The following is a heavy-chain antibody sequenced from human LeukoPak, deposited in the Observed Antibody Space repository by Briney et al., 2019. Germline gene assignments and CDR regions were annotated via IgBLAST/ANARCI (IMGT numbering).Heavy chain of an antibody. D-gene: IGHD6-19*01. CDR2: ISYDGSNR. CDR1: GFTFSSYG. J-gene: IGHJ6*02. Sequence: GGSLRLSCAASGFTFSSYGMHWVRQAPGKGLEWVAVISYDGSNRYYADSVKGRFTISRDNSKNTLYLQMNSLRAEDTAVYYCAKGVAGTPYYYYGMDVWGQGTTVTVSS. V-gene: IGHV3-30*18. CDR3: AKGVAGTPYYYYGMDV.